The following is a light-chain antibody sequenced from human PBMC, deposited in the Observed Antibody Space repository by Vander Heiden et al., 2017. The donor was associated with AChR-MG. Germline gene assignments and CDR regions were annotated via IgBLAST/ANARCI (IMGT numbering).Light chain of an antibody. CDR1: QSIGNY. J-gene: IGKJ1*01. Sequence: DIQMTQSPSSLSASVGDRVTITCRASQSIGNYLNWYQQKPGKAPKFLIYAASSFQSGVPSRFSGSGSGTDFTLTISSLQPEDFATYYCQQSDTTPRTFGQGTKVEIK. V-gene: IGKV1-39*01. CDR3: QQSDTTPRT. CDR2: AAS.